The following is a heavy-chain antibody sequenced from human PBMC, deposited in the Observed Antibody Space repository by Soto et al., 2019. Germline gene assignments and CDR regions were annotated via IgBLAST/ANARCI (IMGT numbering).Heavy chain of an antibody. V-gene: IGHV3-48*02. D-gene: IGHD6-13*01. Sequence: GGSLRLSCAASGFTFSSYSLNWVRQAPGKGLEWVSYITSSGTTVYYADSVRGRFTISRDNAKNSLYLQMNSLRDDDTAVYYCARGSSIWAYYFDFWGQGTLVTVSS. J-gene: IGHJ4*02. CDR3: ARGSSIWAYYFDF. CDR2: ITSSGTTV. CDR1: GFTFSSYS.